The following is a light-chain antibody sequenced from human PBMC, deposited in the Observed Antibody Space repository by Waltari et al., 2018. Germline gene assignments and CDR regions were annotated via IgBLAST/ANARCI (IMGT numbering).Light chain of an antibody. CDR3: QQYNDWPRT. CDR2: GAS. V-gene: IGKV3-15*01. J-gene: IGKJ1*01. CDR1: QSVTRN. Sequence: IILTQSPATLSVSPGGRAILSCRASQSVTRNLAWYQQKPGQAPRVLIYGASTRAAGIPARFSGSGSGTDFSLTISSLQSEDLAVYYCQQYNDWPRTFGQGTKVEI.